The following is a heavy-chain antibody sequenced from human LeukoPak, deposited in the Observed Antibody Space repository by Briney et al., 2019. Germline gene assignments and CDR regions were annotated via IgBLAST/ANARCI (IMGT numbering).Heavy chain of an antibody. V-gene: IGHV3-7*04. D-gene: IGHD1-1*01. J-gene: IGHJ4*02. CDR3: ARGDDFSGDY. CDR1: GFTFSTYW. CDR2: IHQDGNEK. Sequence: PGGSLRLSCAASGFTFSTYWMSWVRQAPGKGLEWVANIHQDGNEKYYVDSVKGRFTISRDNAKNSLYLQMNSLRVEDTAVYYCARGDDFSGDYWGQGTLVTVSS.